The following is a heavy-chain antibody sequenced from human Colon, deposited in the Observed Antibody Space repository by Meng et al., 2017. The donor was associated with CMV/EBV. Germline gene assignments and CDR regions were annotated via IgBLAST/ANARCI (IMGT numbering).Heavy chain of an antibody. CDR1: FPFTNAW. J-gene: IGHJ4*02. CDR3: ATGAGMGNPYYFDF. CDR2: IKSKTDGETT. V-gene: IGHV3-15*07. D-gene: IGHD4-23*01. Sequence: FPFTNAWMTWVRQATGKGLEWVGRIKSKTDGETTDYAAPVKGRFSISRDDSRNTMFLQMNSLKIEDTGVYYCATGAGMGNPYYFDFWGQGTLVTVSS.